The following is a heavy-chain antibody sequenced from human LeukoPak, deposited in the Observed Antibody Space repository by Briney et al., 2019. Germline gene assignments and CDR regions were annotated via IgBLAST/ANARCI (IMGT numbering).Heavy chain of an antibody. Sequence: GGPLRLSCAASGFTFSSYSMNWVRQAPGKGLEWVSSISSSSSYIYYADSVKGRFTISRDNAKNSLYLQMNSLRAEDTAVYYCARATYCSSTSCPEAFDIWGQGTMVTVSS. CDR2: ISSSSSYI. CDR3: ARATYCSSTSCPEAFDI. D-gene: IGHD2-2*01. CDR1: GFTFSSYS. J-gene: IGHJ3*02. V-gene: IGHV3-21*01.